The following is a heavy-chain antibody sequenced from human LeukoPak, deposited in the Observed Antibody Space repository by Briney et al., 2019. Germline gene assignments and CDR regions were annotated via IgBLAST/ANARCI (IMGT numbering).Heavy chain of an antibody. CDR1: GYTFTSYG. CDR2: ISAYNGNT. CDR3: ARVGFLHGVYYFDY. D-gene: IGHD1-26*01. J-gene: IGHJ4*02. Sequence: ASVKVSCRASGYTFTSYGITWVRQAPGQGLEWMGWISAYNGNTNYAQKLQGRVTMTTDTSTSTAYMELRSLRSDDTAVYYCARVGFLHGVYYFDYGGREPLVTVSS. V-gene: IGHV1-18*01.